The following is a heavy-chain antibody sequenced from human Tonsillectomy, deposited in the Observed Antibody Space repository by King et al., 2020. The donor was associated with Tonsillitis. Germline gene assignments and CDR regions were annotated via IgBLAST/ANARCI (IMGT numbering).Heavy chain of an antibody. D-gene: IGHD3-10*01. J-gene: IGHJ4*02. Sequence: VQLVESGGGLVQPGGSLRVSCAASGFTFSSYAMSWVRQAPGKGLEWVSLISGGGGSTYYADSEKGRFTISRDNSKNTLYLQMNSLRVEDTAVYYCAKDPTYYKTTYYFDYWGQGTLVTVSS. CDR1: GFTFSSYA. V-gene: IGHV3-23*04. CDR3: AKDPTYYKTTYYFDY. CDR2: ISGGGGST.